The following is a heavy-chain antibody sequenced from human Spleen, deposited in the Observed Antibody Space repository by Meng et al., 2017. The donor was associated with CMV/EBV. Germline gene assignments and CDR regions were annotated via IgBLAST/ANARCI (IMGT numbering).Heavy chain of an antibody. Sequence: SETLSLTCTVSGGSISSSSYYWVWIRQPPGKGLEWIGSVYYSGTTYYNSSLKSRVTISIDASKSQFSLRLSSVTAADTAMYYCARHVGQARSSWHIRYLDYWGQGTQVTVSS. V-gene: IGHV4-39*01. CDR1: GGSISSSSYY. CDR3: ARHVGQARSSWHIRYLDY. D-gene: IGHD6-6*01. J-gene: IGHJ4*02. CDR2: VYYSGTT.